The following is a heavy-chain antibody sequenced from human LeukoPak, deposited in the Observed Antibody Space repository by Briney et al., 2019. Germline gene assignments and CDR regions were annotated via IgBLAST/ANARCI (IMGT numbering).Heavy chain of an antibody. CDR1: GYSFTSYW. CDR2: IYPGDSDT. CDR3: ARRGVDYYDSSGYQLPPFDY. J-gene: IGHJ4*02. Sequence: GESLKISCKGSGYSFTSYWIGWVRQMPGKGLEWMGIIYPGDSDTRYSPSFQGQVTISADKSISTAYLQWSSLKASDTAMYYCARRGVDYYDSSGYQLPPFDYWGQGTLVTVSS. D-gene: IGHD3-22*01. V-gene: IGHV5-51*01.